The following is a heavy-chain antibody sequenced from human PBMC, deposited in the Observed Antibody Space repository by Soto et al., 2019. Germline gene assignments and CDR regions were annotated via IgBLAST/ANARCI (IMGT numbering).Heavy chain of an antibody. J-gene: IGHJ1*01. CDR2: ISYDGSNK. Sequence: GGSLRLSCAASGFTFSSYAMHWVRQAPGKGLEWVAVISYDGSNKYYADSVKGRFTISRDNSKNTLYLQMNSLRAEDTAVYYCARGSSTPYSYGPDTPYFQHWGQGTLVTVSS. V-gene: IGHV3-30-3*01. CDR1: GFTFSSYA. CDR3: ARGSSTPYSYGPDTPYFQH. D-gene: IGHD5-18*01.